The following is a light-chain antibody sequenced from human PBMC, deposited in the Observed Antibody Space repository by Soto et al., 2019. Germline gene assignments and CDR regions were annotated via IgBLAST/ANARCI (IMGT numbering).Light chain of an antibody. Sequence: QSVLTQSPSASGTPGQRVTISCSGSTSNIGSNNVSWYHHDPGRAPKLLIYSNDQRPSAVPGRFSASKSGTSASLAISGLLYEDEAAYYCATWYDSLNVVFGGGTKLTVL. CDR1: TSNIGSNN. CDR3: ATWYDSLNVV. V-gene: IGLV1-44*01. CDR2: SND. J-gene: IGLJ2*01.